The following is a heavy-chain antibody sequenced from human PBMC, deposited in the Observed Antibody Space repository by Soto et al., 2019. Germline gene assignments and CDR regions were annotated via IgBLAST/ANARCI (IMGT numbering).Heavy chain of an antibody. Sequence: PSETLSLTCTVSGGSISSGGYYWSWIRQHPGKGLEWIGYIYYSGSTYYNPSLKSRVTISVDTSKNQFSLKLSSVTAADTAVYYCAAAAGDPTTDSFWFDPWGQGTLVTVSS. D-gene: IGHD6-13*01. CDR1: GGSISSGGYY. CDR3: AAAAGDPTTDSFWFDP. CDR2: IYYSGST. V-gene: IGHV4-31*03. J-gene: IGHJ5*02.